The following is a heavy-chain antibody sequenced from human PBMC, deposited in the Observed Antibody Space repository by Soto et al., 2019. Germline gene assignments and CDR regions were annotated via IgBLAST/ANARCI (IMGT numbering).Heavy chain of an antibody. D-gene: IGHD3-10*01. CDR3: AKVSRFPGGLRSLF. CDR1: GFTFSTYA. V-gene: IGHV3-23*01. CDR2: ISGSSGGSA. Sequence: EVQLLESGGTLVKPGGSLRLSCAASGFTFSTYAMNWVRQAPGKGLEWVSYISGSSGGSAYYADSVKGRFTISRDNSKNTLFLQMNSLRVEDTAVYYCAKVSRFPGGLRSLFWGQGSLVNVSS. J-gene: IGHJ4*02.